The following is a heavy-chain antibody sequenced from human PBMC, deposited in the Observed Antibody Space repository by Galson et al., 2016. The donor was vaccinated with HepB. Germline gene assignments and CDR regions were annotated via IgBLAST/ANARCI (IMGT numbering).Heavy chain of an antibody. CDR2: IYWNNDK. D-gene: IGHD2-2*02. J-gene: IGHJ4*02. CDR1: GFSLSTSAVG. CDR3: VHAYHKYCSRTTCYTIFDY. V-gene: IGHV2-5*01. Sequence: RALVKPTQTLTLTCTFSGFSLSTSAVGVGWIRHPPGKALEWLALIYWNNDKRYSPSLQSRLTITKDTSKKQVFLIMTNMDPVDTATYLCVHAYHKYCSRTTCYTIFDYWGQGTLVTVSS.